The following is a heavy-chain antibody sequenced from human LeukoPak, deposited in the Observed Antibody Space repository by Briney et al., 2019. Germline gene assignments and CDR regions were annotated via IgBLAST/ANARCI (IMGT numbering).Heavy chain of an antibody. CDR3: ARTDYGDYGSDY. CDR2: IYYSGST. D-gene: IGHD4-17*01. V-gene: IGHV4-59*12. Sequence: SETLSLTCTGSGGSISSYYWSWIRQPPGKGLEWIGYIYYSGSTYYNPSLKSRVTISVDTSKNQFSLKLSSVTAADTAVYYCARTDYGDYGSDYWGQGTLVTVSS. J-gene: IGHJ4*02. CDR1: GGSISSYY.